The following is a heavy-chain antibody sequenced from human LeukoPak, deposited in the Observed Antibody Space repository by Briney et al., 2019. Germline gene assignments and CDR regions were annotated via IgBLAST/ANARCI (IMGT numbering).Heavy chain of an antibody. D-gene: IGHD2-2*01. CDR2: IYYSGST. V-gene: IGHV4-59*02. Sequence: SETLSLTCTVSGASVNTLYWSWIRQPPGKGLEWIGYIYYSGSTNYNPSLKSRVTISVDTSKNQFSLKLSSVTAADTAVYYCARVCSSTSCYLAGAFDIWGQGTMVTVSS. CDR3: ARVCSSTSCYLAGAFDI. J-gene: IGHJ3*02. CDR1: GASVNTLY.